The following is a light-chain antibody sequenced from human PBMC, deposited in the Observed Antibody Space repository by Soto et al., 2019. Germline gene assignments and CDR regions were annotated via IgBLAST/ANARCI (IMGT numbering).Light chain of an antibody. Sequence: QSVLTQPRSVSGSPGQSVTISCTGTSSDVGSYNHVSWYQQHPDKAPKLMIYDVSKRPSGVPDRFSGSKSGNTASLTISGLQAEDEADYYCSSYAGTYTYVVFGGGTKLTVL. V-gene: IGLV2-11*01. CDR3: SSYAGTYTYVV. J-gene: IGLJ2*01. CDR2: DVS. CDR1: SSDVGSYNH.